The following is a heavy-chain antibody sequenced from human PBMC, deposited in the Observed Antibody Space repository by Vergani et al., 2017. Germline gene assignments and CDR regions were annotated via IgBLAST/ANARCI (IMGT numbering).Heavy chain of an antibody. CDR1: GFTFSHYS. V-gene: IGHV3-21*01. J-gene: IGHJ4*02. Sequence: EVQMVESGGGLVKPGGSLRLSCVASGFTFSHYSMNWVRQAPGKGLEWVSSISGNNDDVYYADSVKGRFTISRDNAKNSLYLDMSSLRAEDTAVYYCANRPSPLRYFDWLSDYWGQGTLVTVSS. D-gene: IGHD3-9*01. CDR3: ANRPSPLRYFDWLSDY. CDR2: ISGNNDDV.